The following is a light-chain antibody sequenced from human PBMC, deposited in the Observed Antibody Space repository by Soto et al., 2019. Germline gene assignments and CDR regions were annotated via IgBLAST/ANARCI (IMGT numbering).Light chain of an antibody. V-gene: IGKV1-12*01. CDR2: ATS. CDR1: QGISSS. CDR3: QQANNFPWT. J-gene: IGKJ1*01. Sequence: DIQMTQSPSSVSASVGDRVTITCRASQGISSSLAWYQQEPEKAPKLLIYATSSLQSGVPSRFSGSGSGTDFTLTISSLQPEDFATYYCQQANNFPWTFGQGTKVEIK.